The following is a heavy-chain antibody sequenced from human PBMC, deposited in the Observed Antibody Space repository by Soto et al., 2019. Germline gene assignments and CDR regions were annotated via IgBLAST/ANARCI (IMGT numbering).Heavy chain of an antibody. V-gene: IGHV3-30-3*01. Sequence: GGSLRLSCAASGFTFSSYAMHWVRQAPGKGLEWVAVISYDGSNKYYADSVKGRFTISRDNSKNTLYLQMNSLRAEDTAVYYCARDPTYYYDSSGYAPAYYFDYWGQGTLVTVSS. CDR3: ARDPTYYYDSSGYAPAYYFDY. D-gene: IGHD3-22*01. J-gene: IGHJ4*02. CDR1: GFTFSSYA. CDR2: ISYDGSNK.